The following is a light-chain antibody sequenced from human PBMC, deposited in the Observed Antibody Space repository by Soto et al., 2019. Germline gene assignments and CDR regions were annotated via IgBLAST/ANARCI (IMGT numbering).Light chain of an antibody. CDR1: QNIERY. CDR2: DAS. J-gene: IGKJ1*01. CDR3: QQFEDYLWT. V-gene: IGKV1-5*01. Sequence: IQMTQSPSTLSASVGDRVTITCRASQNIERYTAWYQQKPGRAPSLIIFDASTLERGVPSRFSGSGSGTEFTLIISSLQPDDFATYYCQQFEDYLWTFGQGTKVDIK.